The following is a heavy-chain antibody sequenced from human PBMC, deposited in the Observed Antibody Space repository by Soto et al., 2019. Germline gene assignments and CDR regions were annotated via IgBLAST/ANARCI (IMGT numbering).Heavy chain of an antibody. CDR1: GGSISSSSYY. CDR3: AGIATVTFDY. Sequence: SETLSLTCTVSGGSISSSSYYWGWIRQPPGKGLEWIGSIYYSGSTYYNPSLKSRVTISVDTSKNQFSLKLSSVTAADTAVYYCAGIATVTFDYWGQGTLVTVSS. CDR2: IYYSGST. V-gene: IGHV4-39*01. D-gene: IGHD4-4*01. J-gene: IGHJ4*02.